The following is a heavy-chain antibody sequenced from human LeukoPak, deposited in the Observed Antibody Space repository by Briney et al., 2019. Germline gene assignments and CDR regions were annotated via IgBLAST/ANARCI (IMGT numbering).Heavy chain of an antibody. D-gene: IGHD4-11*01. J-gene: IGHJ6*03. CDR2: IYTSGST. CDR3: ATTTVTTHYYYYMDV. V-gene: IGHV4-61*02. CDR1: GGSISSGSYY. Sequence: PSQTLSLTCTVSGGSISSGSYYWSWIRQPAGKGLEWIGRIYTSGSTNYNPSLKSRVTISVDTSKNQFSLKLSSVTAADTAVYYCATTTVTTHYYYYMDVWGKGTTVTVSS.